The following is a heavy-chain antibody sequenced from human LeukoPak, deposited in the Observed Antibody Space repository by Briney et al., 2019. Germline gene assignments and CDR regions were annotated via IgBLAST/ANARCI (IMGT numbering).Heavy chain of an antibody. D-gene: IGHD2-21*02. CDR1: GYTFTSYA. J-gene: IGHJ5*02. CDR2: INAGNGNT. V-gene: IGHV1-3*01. Sequence: ASVKVSCKASGYTFTSYAMHWVRQAPGQRLEWMGWINAGNGNTKYSQKFQGRVTITRDTSASTAYMELSSLRSEDTAVYYCVRTGTDAYCGGDCYSWGQGTLVTVSS. CDR3: VRTGTDAYCGGDCYS.